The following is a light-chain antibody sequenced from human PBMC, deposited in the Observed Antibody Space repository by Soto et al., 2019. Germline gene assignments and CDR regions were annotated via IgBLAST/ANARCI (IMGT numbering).Light chain of an antibody. CDR2: DAS. V-gene: IGKV1-33*01. CDR3: QQYDILPPS. Sequence: GDRVTITCQATQDISNFLIWYQQKPGKAPKLLIYDASNLETGVPSRFSGSGSGTDFTFTITSVQPEDVATYYCQQYDILPPSFGQGTKLEI. J-gene: IGKJ2*01. CDR1: QDISNF.